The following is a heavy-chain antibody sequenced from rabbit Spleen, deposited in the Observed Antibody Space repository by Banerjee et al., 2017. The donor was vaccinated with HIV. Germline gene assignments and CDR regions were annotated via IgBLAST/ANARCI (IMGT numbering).Heavy chain of an antibody. V-gene: IGHV1S40*01. CDR3: ARDDLYYHGDTAYGDNNL. J-gene: IGHJ4*01. CDR1: GFSFSSDYY. Sequence: QSLVESGGGLVKPGASLTLTCKASGFSFSSDYYMCWVRQAPGKGLEWIACIDAGSSGSTYYASWAKGRFTISKTSSTTVTLQMTSLTAADTATYFCARDDLYYHGDTAYGDNNLWGQGTLVTVS. CDR2: IDAGSSGST. D-gene: IGHD2-1*01.